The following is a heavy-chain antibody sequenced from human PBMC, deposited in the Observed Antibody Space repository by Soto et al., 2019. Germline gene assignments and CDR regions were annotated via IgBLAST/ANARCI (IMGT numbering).Heavy chain of an antibody. Sequence: PGGSLRLSCAASGFTFSSYGMHWVRQAPGKGLEWVAVIWYDGSNKYYADSVKGRFTISRDNSKNTLYLQMNSLRAEDTAVYYCARDYEWFGQFPPDYWGQGTLVTVSS. V-gene: IGHV3-33*01. CDR3: ARDYEWFGQFPPDY. J-gene: IGHJ4*02. CDR2: IWYDGSNK. CDR1: GFTFSSYG. D-gene: IGHD3-10*01.